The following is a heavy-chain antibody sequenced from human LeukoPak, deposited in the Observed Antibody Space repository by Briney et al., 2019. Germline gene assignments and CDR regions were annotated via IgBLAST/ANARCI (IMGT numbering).Heavy chain of an antibody. CDR3: ARDEKDDFWSGQIDP. D-gene: IGHD3-3*01. CDR2: ISAYNGNT. V-gene: IGHV1-18*01. J-gene: IGHJ5*02. CDR1: GYTFTSYG. Sequence: GASVKVSCKASGYTFTSYGISWVRQAPGQGIEWMGWISAYNGNTNYAQKLQGRGTMTTDTSTSTAYMELRSLRSDDTAAYYCARDEKDDFWSGQIDPWGQGTLVTVSS.